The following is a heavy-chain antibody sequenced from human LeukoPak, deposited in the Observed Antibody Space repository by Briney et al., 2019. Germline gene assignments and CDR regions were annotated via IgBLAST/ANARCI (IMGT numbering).Heavy chain of an antibody. CDR2: IYYSGST. V-gene: IGHV4-59*12. D-gene: IGHD4-17*01. CDR1: GGSISSYY. Sequence: SETLSLTCTVSGGSISSYYWSWIRQPPGKGLEWIGYIYYSGSTNYNPSLKSRVTISVDTSKNQFSLKLSSVTAADTAVYYCAKDSGAVVLNYGDYGSRSLLLGYFDYWGQEPLVT. J-gene: IGHJ4*02. CDR3: AKDSGAVVLNYGDYGSRSLLLGYFDY.